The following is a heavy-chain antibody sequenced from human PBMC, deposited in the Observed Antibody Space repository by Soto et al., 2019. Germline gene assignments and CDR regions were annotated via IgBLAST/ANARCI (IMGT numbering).Heavy chain of an antibody. Sequence: SETLSLTCTVSGGSISNYYWSWIRQPPGKGLEWIGYIYYRGTTDYNPSLKSRVTISVDTSKNQFSLKLSSVTAADTAVYYCARHGYCNGGGCHNDYWGQGTLVTVSS. CDR1: GGSISNYY. J-gene: IGHJ4*02. V-gene: IGHV4-59*08. D-gene: IGHD2-15*01. CDR2: IYYRGTT. CDR3: ARHGYCNGGGCHNDY.